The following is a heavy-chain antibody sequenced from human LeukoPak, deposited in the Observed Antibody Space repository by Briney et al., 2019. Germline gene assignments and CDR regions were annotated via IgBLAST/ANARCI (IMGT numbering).Heavy chain of an antibody. CDR2: IYRSGST. CDR1: GFTFSSYA. CDR3: ARDSGHDAFDI. J-gene: IGHJ3*02. V-gene: IGHV3-53*01. Sequence: GGSLRLSCAASGFTFSSYAMSWVRQAPGKGLEWVSVIYRSGSTYYADSVKGRFTISRDNSKNTLYLQMNRLRAEDTAVYYRARDSGHDAFDIWGQGTMVTVSS.